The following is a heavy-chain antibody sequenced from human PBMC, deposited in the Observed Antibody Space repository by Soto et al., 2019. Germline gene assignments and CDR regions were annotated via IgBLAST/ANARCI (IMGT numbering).Heavy chain of an antibody. Sequence: QVQLQESGPGLVKPSETLSLTCTVSGGSVRSGTYYWTWIRQPPGKGLEWIGYVDKSGSTKYNPSLKWRVTASIDTSNTEFSLELASVSTADTAVYFCARAIVVVAAAKTLNWFDPWGQGTLVTVSS. J-gene: IGHJ5*02. CDR1: GGSVRSGTYY. CDR2: VDKSGST. CDR3: ARAIVVVAAAKTLNWFDP. V-gene: IGHV4-61*01. D-gene: IGHD2-15*01.